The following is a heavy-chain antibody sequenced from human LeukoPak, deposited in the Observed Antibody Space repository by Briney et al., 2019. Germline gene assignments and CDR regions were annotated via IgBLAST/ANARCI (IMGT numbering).Heavy chain of an antibody. D-gene: IGHD6-13*01. CDR2: IYYSGST. Sequence: SETLSLTCTVSGYSISSSSYYWGWIRQPPGKGLEWIGSIYYSGSTYYNPSLKSRVTISVDTSKNQFSLKLSSVTAADTAVYYCARVRLGYNTRGPYYYGMDVWGQGTTVTVSS. CDR3: ARVRLGYNTRGPYYYGMDV. V-gene: IGHV4-39*07. CDR1: GYSISSSSYY. J-gene: IGHJ6*02.